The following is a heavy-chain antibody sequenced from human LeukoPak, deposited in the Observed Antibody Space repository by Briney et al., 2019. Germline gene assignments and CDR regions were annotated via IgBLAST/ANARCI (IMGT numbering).Heavy chain of an antibody. D-gene: IGHD6-13*01. CDR1: GGCISSYY. Sequence: SETLSLTCTVSGGCISSYYWSWIRQPPGKGLEWIGYIYYSGSTNYNPSLKSRVTISVDTSKNQFSLKLSSVTAADTAVYYCGRDKGSWYYFDYWGQGTLVTVSS. J-gene: IGHJ4*02. V-gene: IGHV4-59*01. CDR3: GRDKGSWYYFDY. CDR2: IYYSGST.